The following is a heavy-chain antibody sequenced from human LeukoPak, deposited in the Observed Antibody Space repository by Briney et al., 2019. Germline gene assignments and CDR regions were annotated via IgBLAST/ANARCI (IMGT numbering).Heavy chain of an antibody. V-gene: IGHV4-59*01. J-gene: IGHJ4*02. CDR2: IYYRGST. Sequence: SETLSLTCTVSGGSISSDYWSWIRQPPGKGLEWIGYIYYRGSTNYNPSLKSRVTISVDTSKNQFSLKLSSVTAADTAVYYCARDYLKDFWSAVGYWGQGTLVTVSS. D-gene: IGHD3-3*01. CDR3: ARDYLKDFWSAVGY. CDR1: GGSISSDY.